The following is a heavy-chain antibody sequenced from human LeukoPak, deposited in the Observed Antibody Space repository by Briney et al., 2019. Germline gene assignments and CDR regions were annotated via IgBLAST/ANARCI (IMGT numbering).Heavy chain of an antibody. D-gene: IGHD3-10*01. J-gene: IGHJ4*02. CDR1: GFSLSTSGVG. CDR2: IYWDNDR. Sequence: SGPTLVNPTQTLTLTCTFSGFSLSTSGVGVGWIRQPPGKALEWLAVIYWDNDRRYSPSLKSRLTITNDTSKNQVIITLTNMDPDETATYSCAHIRYRSGSWDFGDFDYCGLGTLVTVSS. CDR3: AHIRYRSGSWDFGDFDY. V-gene: IGHV2-5*02.